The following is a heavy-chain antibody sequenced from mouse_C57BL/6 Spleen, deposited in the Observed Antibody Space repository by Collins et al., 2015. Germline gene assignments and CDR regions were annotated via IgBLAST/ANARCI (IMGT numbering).Heavy chain of an antibody. CDR2: INPNNGGT. CDR3: ARGGLTTVVAPDALDY. Sequence: TFTDYNMHWVKQSHGKSLEWIGYINPNNGGTSYNQKFKGKATLTVNKSSSTAYMELRSLTSEDSAVYYCARGGLTTVVAPDALDYWGQGTSVTVSS. CDR1: TFTDYN. V-gene: IGHV1-22*01. J-gene: IGHJ4*01. D-gene: IGHD1-1*01.